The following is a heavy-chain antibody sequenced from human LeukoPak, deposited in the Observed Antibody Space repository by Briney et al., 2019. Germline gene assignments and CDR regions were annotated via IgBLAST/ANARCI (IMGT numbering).Heavy chain of an antibody. J-gene: IGHJ4*02. CDR2: IRQLGSGI. Sequence: PGGSLRLSCVASGFTFESYWMSWYRQVPGRGLEWVANIRQLGSGIYYADSVRGRFTISRDDANNSLFLHMSSVRADDAGVYYCARVLSVALAASHWGRGTLVAVSS. V-gene: IGHV3-7*01. D-gene: IGHD2-15*01. CDR1: GFTFESYW. CDR3: ARVLSVALAASH.